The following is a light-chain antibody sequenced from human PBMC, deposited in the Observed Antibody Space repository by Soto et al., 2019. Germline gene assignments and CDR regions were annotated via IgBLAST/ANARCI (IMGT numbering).Light chain of an antibody. CDR1: QSVSSSY. J-gene: IGKJ1*01. Sequence: EIGLTQSAGTLSLTQGERATLSCRASQSVSSSYLAWYQQKPGQAPRLLIYGASSRATGIPDRFSGSGSGTDFTLTISRLEPEDFAVYYCQQYGSSPWTFGQGT. V-gene: IGKV3-20*01. CDR2: GAS. CDR3: QQYGSSPWT.